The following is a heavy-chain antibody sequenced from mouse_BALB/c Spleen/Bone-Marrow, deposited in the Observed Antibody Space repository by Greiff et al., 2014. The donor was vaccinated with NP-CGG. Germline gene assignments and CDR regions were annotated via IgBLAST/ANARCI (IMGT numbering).Heavy chain of an antibody. CDR2: INPNSGGT. CDR1: GYTFTEYT. V-gene: IGHV1-26*01. D-gene: IGHD2-4*01. CDR3: ARPVFSDCFCWYFDV. J-gene: IGHJ1*01. Sequence: VQLQQSGPELVKPGASVKISCKTSGYTFTEYTMHWVKQSHGKSLEWIGGINPNSGGTSYNQKFKGKATLTVDKSSSTAYMELRSLTSEDSAVFYCARPVFSDCFCWYFDVWGAGTTVTVSS.